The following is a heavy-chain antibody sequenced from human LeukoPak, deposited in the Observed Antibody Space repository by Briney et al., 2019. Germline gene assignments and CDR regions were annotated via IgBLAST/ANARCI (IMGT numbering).Heavy chain of an antibody. J-gene: IGHJ4*02. Sequence: PGGSLRLSCAASGFTFSSYSMNWVRQAPGRGLEWVSYISSSSSTIYYADSVKGRFTISRDNAKNSLYLQMNSLRDEDTAVYYCARDKGDGYSDYFDYWGQGTLVTVSS. CDR1: GFTFSSYS. CDR3: ARDKGDGYSDYFDY. V-gene: IGHV3-48*02. D-gene: IGHD2-15*01. CDR2: ISSSSSTI.